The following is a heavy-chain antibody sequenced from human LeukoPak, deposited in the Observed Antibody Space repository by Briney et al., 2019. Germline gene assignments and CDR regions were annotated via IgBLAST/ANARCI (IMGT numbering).Heavy chain of an antibody. V-gene: IGHV3-7*01. Sequence: GGSLRLSCAASGFTVSSYAMSWVRQAPGKGLELVANIKQDGSEKYYVDSVKGRFTISRDNAKNSLYLQMNSLRAEDTAVYYCARNQRRLDYWGQGTLVTVSS. CDR2: IKQDGSEK. CDR1: GFTVSSYA. CDR3: ARNQRRLDY. D-gene: IGHD1-14*01. J-gene: IGHJ4*02.